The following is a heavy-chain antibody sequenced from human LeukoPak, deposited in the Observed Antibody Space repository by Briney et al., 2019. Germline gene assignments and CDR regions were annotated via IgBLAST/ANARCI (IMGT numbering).Heavy chain of an antibody. Sequence: SETLSLTCTVSGGSISSGGYYWSWIRQPPGKGLEWIGYIYHSGSTYYNPSLKSRVTISVDRSKNQFSLKLSSVTAADTAVYYCASSLWELLPFDYWGQGTLATVSS. D-gene: IGHD1-26*01. CDR1: GGSISSGGYY. CDR2: IYHSGST. J-gene: IGHJ4*02. V-gene: IGHV4-30-2*01. CDR3: ASSLWELLPFDY.